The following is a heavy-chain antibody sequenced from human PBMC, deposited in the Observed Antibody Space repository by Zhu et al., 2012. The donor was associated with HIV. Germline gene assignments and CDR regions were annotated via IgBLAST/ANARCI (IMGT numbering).Heavy chain of an antibody. CDR3: ARLSVRGLTFFDY. V-gene: IGHV4-34*01. CDR2: INHGGNT. CDR1: GGSFSGYY. D-gene: IGHD3-10*01. Sequence: QVQLHQWGAGLLEPSETLSLTCAVYGGSFSGYYWTWIRQPPGKGLEWIGEINHGGNTNYNPSLKSRVTISVDTSKKQFSLKLSSVTAADTAVYYCARLSVRGLTFFDYVGPGIPGPPSP. J-gene: IGHJ4*02.